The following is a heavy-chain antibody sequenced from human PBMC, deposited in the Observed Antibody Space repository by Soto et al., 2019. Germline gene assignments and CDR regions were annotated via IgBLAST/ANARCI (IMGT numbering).Heavy chain of an antibody. CDR3: TTDSQEEWALLRSDY. Sequence: GGSLRLSCAASGFTFSNAWMNWVRQAPGKGLEWVGRIKRKTDGGTTDYAAPVKGRFTISRDESKNTLYLQMNSIKTEDTDAYYCTTDSQEEWALLRSDYWGQGTLVTVSS. J-gene: IGHJ4*02. D-gene: IGHD1-26*01. CDR2: IKRKTDGGTT. V-gene: IGHV3-15*07. CDR1: GFTFSNAW.